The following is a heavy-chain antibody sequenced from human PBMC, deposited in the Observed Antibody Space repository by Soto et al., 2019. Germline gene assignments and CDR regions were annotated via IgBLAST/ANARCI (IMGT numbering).Heavy chain of an antibody. CDR1: GYSFTSYW. J-gene: IGHJ6*02. CDR3: ARGVASSWYSGGYYYYGMDV. Sequence: PGESLKISCKGSGYSFTSYWISWVRQMPGQGLERMGRIDPSDSYTNYSPSLHGHVTISADKSISTAYLQWSSLKASDTAMYYCARGVASSWYSGGYYYYGMDVWGQGTTVTV. V-gene: IGHV5-10-1*01. D-gene: IGHD6-13*01. CDR2: IDPSDSYT.